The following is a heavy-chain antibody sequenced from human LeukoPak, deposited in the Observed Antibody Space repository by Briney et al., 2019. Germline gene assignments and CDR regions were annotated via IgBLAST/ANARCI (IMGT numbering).Heavy chain of an antibody. V-gene: IGHV1-24*01. CDR2: FDPEDGET. CDR3: ATDRVVPASIGGIWFDP. Sequence: ASVKVSCKVSGYTLTELSTHWVRQAPGKGLEWMGGFDPEDGETIYAQKFQGRVTMTEDTSTDTAFMELSSLRSEDTAVYYCATDRVVPASIGGIWFDPWGQGTLVTVSS. CDR1: GYTLTELS. J-gene: IGHJ5*02. D-gene: IGHD2-2*01.